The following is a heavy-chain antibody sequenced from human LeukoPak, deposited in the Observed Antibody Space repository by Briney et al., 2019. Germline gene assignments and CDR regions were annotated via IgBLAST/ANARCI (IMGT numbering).Heavy chain of an antibody. D-gene: IGHD2-21*01. CDR1: GGSISCGDYY. V-gene: IGHV4-30-4*01. CDR2: IYYSERT. Sequence: SETLSLTCTVSGGSISCGDYYWRWIRQPPGKGREWIVYIYYSERTSYNPFLKSIVTISVDTSRNRFTRTLSSVTAADTAVYYCARAPGGTYCGGGCYFSWFDPWGQGTLGTVSS. CDR3: ARAPGGTYCGGGCYFSWFDP. J-gene: IGHJ5*02.